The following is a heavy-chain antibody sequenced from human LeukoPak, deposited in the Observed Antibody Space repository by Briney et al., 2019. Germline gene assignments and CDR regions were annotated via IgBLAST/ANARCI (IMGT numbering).Heavy chain of an antibody. CDR3: TSWGDTTAEYFQR. V-gene: IGHV3-7*01. D-gene: IGHD2-21*02. Sequence: GGSLRLSCVVSGFTFNRCWMNWVRQAPGKGLEWVAHINPDGRDTYYVDSVKGRFTISRDNAQNSMYLQMNSLGVEDTAVYYCTSWGDTTAEYFQRWGQGTLVTVSS. CDR1: GFTFNRCW. CDR2: INPDGRDT. J-gene: IGHJ1*01.